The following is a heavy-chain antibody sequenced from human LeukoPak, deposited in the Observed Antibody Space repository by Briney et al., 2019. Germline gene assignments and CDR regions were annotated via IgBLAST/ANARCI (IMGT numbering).Heavy chain of an antibody. Sequence: SSVKVSCKASGGTFSSYAISWVRQAPGQGLEWMGRIIPILGIANYAQKFQGRVTITADKSTSTAYMELSSLRSEDTAVYYCAREKEQWLVPDYWGQGTLVTVSS. J-gene: IGHJ4*02. V-gene: IGHV1-69*04. CDR2: IIPILGIA. CDR3: AREKEQWLVPDY. D-gene: IGHD6-19*01. CDR1: GGTFSSYA.